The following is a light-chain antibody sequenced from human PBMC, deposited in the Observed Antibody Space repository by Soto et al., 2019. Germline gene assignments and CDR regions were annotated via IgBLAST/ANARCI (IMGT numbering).Light chain of an antibody. CDR1: SSDVGTYNY. J-gene: IGLJ3*02. Sequence: QSALTQPASVSGSPGQSITISCTGTSSDVGTYNYVSWYQHHPGKAPKLMIYEVIKRPSGVSNRFSGSKSGNTASLTISGLQTEDEADYYCNSYTSSGGGVFGGGTKLTVL. CDR2: EVI. V-gene: IGLV2-14*01. CDR3: NSYTSSGGGV.